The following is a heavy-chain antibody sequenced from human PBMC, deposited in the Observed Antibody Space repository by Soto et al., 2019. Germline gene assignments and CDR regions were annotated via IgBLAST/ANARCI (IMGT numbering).Heavy chain of an antibody. D-gene: IGHD3-16*01. Sequence: EVQLVESGGVLVQPGGSLRLSCAASGFTFSSYEMIWVRQAPGKGLEWVSHISGSGYTIYYADSVKGRFTISRDNAKNSLYLQMNSLRAEDTAVYYCARVSQSYIEYFQHWGQGTLVTVSS. CDR2: ISGSGYTI. CDR3: ARVSQSYIEYFQH. J-gene: IGHJ1*01. V-gene: IGHV3-48*03. CDR1: GFTFSSYE.